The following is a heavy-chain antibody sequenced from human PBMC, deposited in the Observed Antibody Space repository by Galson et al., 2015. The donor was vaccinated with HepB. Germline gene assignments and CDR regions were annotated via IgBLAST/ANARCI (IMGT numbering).Heavy chain of an antibody. Sequence: SLRLSCAASGFTFSSYSMNWVRQAPGKGLEWVSYISSSSSTIYYADSVKGRFTISRDNAKNSLYLQMNSLRAEDTAVYYCARFTLIVTGWFDPWGQGTLVTVSS. CDR1: GFTFSSYS. V-gene: IGHV3-48*04. D-gene: IGHD3-22*01. CDR3: ARFTLIVTGWFDP. J-gene: IGHJ5*02. CDR2: ISSSSSTI.